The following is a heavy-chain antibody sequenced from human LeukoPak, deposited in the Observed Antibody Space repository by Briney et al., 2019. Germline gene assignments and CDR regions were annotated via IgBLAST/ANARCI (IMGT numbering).Heavy chain of an antibody. J-gene: IGHJ5*02. CDR2: IWYDGSNK. Sequence: GRSLRLSCAASGFTFGSYGMHWVRQAPGKGLEWVAVIWYDGSNKYYADSVKGRFTISRDNSKNTLYLQMNSLRAEDTAVYYCAKAGKQLVWWFDPWGQGTLVTVSS. V-gene: IGHV3-33*06. CDR1: GFTFGSYG. D-gene: IGHD6-13*01. CDR3: AKAGKQLVWWFDP.